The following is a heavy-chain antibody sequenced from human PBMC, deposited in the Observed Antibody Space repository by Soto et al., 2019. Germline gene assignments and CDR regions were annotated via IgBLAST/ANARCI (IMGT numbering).Heavy chain of an antibody. CDR1: GGSISSGGYF. D-gene: IGHD1-1*01. V-gene: IGHV4-31*03. J-gene: IGHJ4*02. CDR2: IFYSGTT. Sequence: QVQLQESGPGLVKPSQTLSLTCTVSGGSISSGGYFWSWIRQPPGKGLEWIGNIFYSGTTYYNPSPKSRVSISVNTSKTQFSLRWSSVTAAGTAGYFCAIGVLYWGQGTLVTVSS. CDR3: AIGVLY.